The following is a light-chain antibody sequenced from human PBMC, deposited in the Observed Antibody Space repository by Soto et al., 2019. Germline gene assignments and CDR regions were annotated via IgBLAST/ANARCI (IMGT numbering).Light chain of an antibody. V-gene: IGLV2-11*01. Sequence: QSVLTQPRSVSGSPGQPVTISCTGTSSDVGGYNFVSWYQQHPGKAPKLMIYDVSKRPSGVPDRFSGSKYDNTASLTISGLQAEDEADYYCCSYAGTYTIYVCGSGTKLTVL. CDR3: CSYAGTYTIYV. CDR2: DVS. J-gene: IGLJ1*01. CDR1: SSDVGGYNF.